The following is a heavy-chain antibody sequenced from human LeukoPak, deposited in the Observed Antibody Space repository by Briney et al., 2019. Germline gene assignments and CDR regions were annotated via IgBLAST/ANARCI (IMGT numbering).Heavy chain of an antibody. D-gene: IGHD3/OR15-3a*01. CDR2: IYTRGST. Sequence: SETLSLTCTVSGGSISSGSYYWSWIRQPAGKGLEWIGRIYTRGSTNYNPSLKSRVTISVDTSKNQFSLRLTSVTAADTAVYYCARQTGSGLFILPGGQGTLVTVSS. J-gene: IGHJ4*02. V-gene: IGHV4-61*02. CDR1: GGSISSGSYY. CDR3: ARQTGSGLFILP.